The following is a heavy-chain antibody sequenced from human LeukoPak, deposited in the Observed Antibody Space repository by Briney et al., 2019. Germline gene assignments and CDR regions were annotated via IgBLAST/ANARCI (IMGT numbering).Heavy chain of an antibody. D-gene: IGHD3-22*01. CDR1: GGSISSYY. CDR2: IYTSGST. V-gene: IGHV4-4*07. Sequence: PSETLSPTCTVSGGSISSYYWSWIRQPAGKGLEWIGRIYTSGSTNYNPSLKSRVTMSVDTSKNQFSLKLSSVTAADTAVYYCARGAHYYDSSGYYYTVITDYWGQGTLVTVSS. CDR3: ARGAHYYDSSGYYYTVITDY. J-gene: IGHJ4*02.